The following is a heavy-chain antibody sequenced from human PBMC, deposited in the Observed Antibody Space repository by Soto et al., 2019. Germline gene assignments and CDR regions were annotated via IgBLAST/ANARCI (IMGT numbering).Heavy chain of an antibody. CDR2: IYHSGST. V-gene: IGHV4-4*02. Sequence: QVQLQESGPGLVKPSGTLSLTCAVSGGSISSSNWWSWVRQPPGKGLEWIGEIYHSGSTNYNPSLKSRVTISVDKSKNQFSLKLSSVTAADTAVYYCARATTYYYDSSGYYDLNWFDPWGQGTLVTVSS. CDR1: GGSISSSNW. D-gene: IGHD3-22*01. J-gene: IGHJ5*02. CDR3: ARATTYYYDSSGYYDLNWFDP.